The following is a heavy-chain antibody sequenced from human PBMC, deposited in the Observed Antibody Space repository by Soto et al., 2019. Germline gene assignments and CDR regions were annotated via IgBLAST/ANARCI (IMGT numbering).Heavy chain of an antibody. CDR3: VREDGVVGVSSAFDS. Sequence: EVKLVESGGGLVAPGGSLRLSCVASGFTFTTYPMIWFRQPPGPALEWVASINGRSNYKYYSDSVKGRFTISRDNAQNSLFLQMGRLGPEDTAIYYCVREDGVVGVSSAFDSWGQGTLVTVSS. V-gene: IGHV3-21*02. CDR1: GFTFTTYP. CDR2: INGRSNYK. D-gene: IGHD2-15*01. J-gene: IGHJ4*02.